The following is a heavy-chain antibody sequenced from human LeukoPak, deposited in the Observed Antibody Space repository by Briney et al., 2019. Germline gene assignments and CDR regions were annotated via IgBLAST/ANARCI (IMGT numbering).Heavy chain of an antibody. D-gene: IGHD3-10*01. Sequence: GGSLRLSCAASGFTFSSYAMSWVRQAPGKGLEWVSTISGSAGYYADSVKGRFTTSRDNSKNTLYLQMNSLRAEDTAVYYCAKRGSYCFDYWGQGTLVTVSS. CDR3: AKRGSYCFDY. V-gene: IGHV3-23*01. J-gene: IGHJ4*02. CDR1: GFTFSSYA. CDR2: ISGSAG.